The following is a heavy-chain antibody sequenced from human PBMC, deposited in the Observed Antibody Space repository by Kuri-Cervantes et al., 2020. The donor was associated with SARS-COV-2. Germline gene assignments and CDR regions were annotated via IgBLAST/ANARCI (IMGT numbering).Heavy chain of an antibody. CDR1: GFTFSSYA. Sequence: GESLKISCAASGFTFSSYAMSWVRQAPGKRLEWVSSISSSSSYIYYADSVKGRFTISRDNAKNSLYLQMNSLRAEDTAVYYCARDRISSGWXXXYYFDYWGQGTLVTVSS. V-gene: IGHV3-21*01. J-gene: IGHJ4*02. CDR3: ARDRISSGWXXXYYFDY. D-gene: IGHD6-19*01. CDR2: ISSSSSYI.